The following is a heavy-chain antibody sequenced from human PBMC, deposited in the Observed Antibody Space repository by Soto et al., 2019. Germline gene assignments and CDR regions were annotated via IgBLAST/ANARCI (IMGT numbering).Heavy chain of an antibody. CDR2: IYYSGST. Sequence: SETLSLTCTVSGGSISSYYWSWIRQPPGKGLEWIGYIYYSGSTNYNPSLKSRVTISVDTSKNQFSLKLSSVTAADPAVYYCAFGELFPYYFDYWGQGTLVTVSS. D-gene: IGHD3-10*01. V-gene: IGHV4-59*01. CDR1: GGSISSYY. CDR3: AFGELFPYYFDY. J-gene: IGHJ4*02.